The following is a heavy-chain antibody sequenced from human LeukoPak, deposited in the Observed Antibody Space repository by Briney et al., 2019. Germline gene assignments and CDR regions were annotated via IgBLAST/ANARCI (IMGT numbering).Heavy chain of an antibody. V-gene: IGHV1-8*01. D-gene: IGHD5-24*01. CDR1: GYAFTTYD. J-gene: IGHJ4*02. CDR3: ASELRRDEH. CDR2: MNPNSGKK. Sequence: ASVNVSCKASGYAFTTYDINWVRQATGQGLEWMGWMNPNSGKKGYAQKFQGRVTMTWDTSISTAYMELSSLTSEDTSIYFCASELRRDEHWGQGTLVTVSS.